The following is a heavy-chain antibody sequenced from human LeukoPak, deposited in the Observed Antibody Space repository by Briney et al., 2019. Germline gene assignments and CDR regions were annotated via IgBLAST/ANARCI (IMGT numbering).Heavy chain of an antibody. CDR2: INPNSGGT. V-gene: IGHV1-2*06. CDR3: AREAPHLLSPSYYDSSGYEIDY. D-gene: IGHD3-22*01. J-gene: IGHJ4*02. CDR1: GYTFTGYY. Sequence: ASVKVSCKASGYTFTGYYMHWVRQAPGQGLEWMGRINPNSGGTNYAQKFQGRVTMTRDTSISTAYMELSRLRSDDTAVYYCAREAPHLLSPSYYDSSGYEIDYWGQGTLVTVSP.